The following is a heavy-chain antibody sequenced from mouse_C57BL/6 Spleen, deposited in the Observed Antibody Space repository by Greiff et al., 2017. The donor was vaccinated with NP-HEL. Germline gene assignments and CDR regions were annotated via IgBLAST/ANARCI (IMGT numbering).Heavy chain of an antibody. Sequence: EVQLQQSGPGLVKPSQSLSLTCSVTGYSITSGYYWNWIRQFPGNKLEWMGYISYDGSNNYNPSLKNRISITRDTSKNQFFLKLNSVTTEDTATYYCARLGLLLRPLYYFDYWGQGTTLTVSS. CDR2: ISYDGSN. D-gene: IGHD1-1*01. J-gene: IGHJ2*01. CDR3: ARLGLLLRPLYYFDY. V-gene: IGHV3-6*01. CDR1: GYSITSGYY.